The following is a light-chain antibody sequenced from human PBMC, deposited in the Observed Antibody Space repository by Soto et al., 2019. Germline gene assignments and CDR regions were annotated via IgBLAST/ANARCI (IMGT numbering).Light chain of an antibody. J-gene: IGKJ4*01. Sequence: DIQLTQSSSFLSASVGDRVTITCRASQGIGTYVAWYQQKPGTAPNRLIYAASTLQSGVPSRFSGSGSGTEFTLTISSLQPEDFATYYCQQVNSHPLTFGGGTKV. CDR2: AAS. CDR3: QQVNSHPLT. CDR1: QGIGTY. V-gene: IGKV1-9*01.